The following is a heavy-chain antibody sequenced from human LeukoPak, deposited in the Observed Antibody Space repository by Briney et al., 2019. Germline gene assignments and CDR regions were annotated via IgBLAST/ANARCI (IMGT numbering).Heavy chain of an antibody. CDR3: ARAYSTSWYDAFDL. D-gene: IGHD6-13*01. V-gene: IGHV3-7*01. CDR1: GFTFSDYW. J-gene: IGHJ3*01. Sequence: GGSLRLSCAASGFTFSDYWMSWVRQAPGQGLEWVANIKEDGSEKYYVDSVKGRFTISRDNAKNSLYLQMNSLRAEDTAVYYCARAYSTSWYDAFDLWGQGTMVTVSS. CDR2: IKEDGSEK.